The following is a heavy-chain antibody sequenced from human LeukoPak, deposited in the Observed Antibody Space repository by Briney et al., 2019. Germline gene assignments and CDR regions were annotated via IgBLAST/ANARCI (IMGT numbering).Heavy chain of an antibody. CDR3: ARDRDNGMDV. V-gene: IGHV3-21*01. Sequence: GGSLRLSCAASGFTFSHYSMNWVRQAPGKGLEWVSSMSNSGSYIYYAESVQGRFTISRDNAKNSLFLQMNSLRDEDTAVYYCARDRDNGMDVWGKGTTVTVSS. J-gene: IGHJ6*04. CDR1: GFTFSHYS. D-gene: IGHD2-15*01. CDR2: MSNSGSYI.